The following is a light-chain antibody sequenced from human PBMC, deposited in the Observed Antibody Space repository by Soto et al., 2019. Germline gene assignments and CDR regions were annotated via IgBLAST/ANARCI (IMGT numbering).Light chain of an antibody. J-gene: IGLJ3*02. CDR1: SSDVGGYNS. CDR2: EVS. Sequence: QSALTQPASVSGSPGQSITISCTGTSSDVGGYNSVCWHQQHPDKAPKLMIYEVSNRPSGVSDRFSASKSGNTASLTISGLLADYEADYYCSSFTRSNTWVFGGGTQLTVL. CDR3: SSFTRSNTWV. V-gene: IGLV2-14*01.